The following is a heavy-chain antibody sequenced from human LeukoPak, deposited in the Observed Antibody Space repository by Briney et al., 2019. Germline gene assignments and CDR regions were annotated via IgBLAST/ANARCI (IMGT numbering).Heavy chain of an antibody. CDR2: IVVGSGNT. CDR3: ATAHYDILTGYWQANWFDP. D-gene: IGHD3-9*01. J-gene: IGHJ5*02. V-gene: IGHV1-58*01. CDR1: GFTFTSSA. Sequence: SVKVSCKASGFTFTSSAVQWVRQARGQRLEWIGWIVVGSGNTNYAQKFQERVTITRDMSTSTAYMELSSLRSEDTAVYYCATAHYDILTGYWQANWFDPWGQGTLVTVSS.